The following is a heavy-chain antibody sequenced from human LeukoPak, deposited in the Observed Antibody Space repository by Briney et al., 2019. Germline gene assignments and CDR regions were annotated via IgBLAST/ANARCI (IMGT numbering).Heavy chain of an antibody. Sequence: SETLSLTCTVSGGSISSYYWSWIRQPPGKGLEWIGYIHYNGNTNYNPSLKSRVTISVDMSKNHFSLRLTSVTAADTAVYYCARGLHTRSSGRRFDVFEIWGQGTMVSVSS. CDR2: IHYNGNT. J-gene: IGHJ3*02. D-gene: IGHD3-3*01. V-gene: IGHV4-59*01. CDR3: ARGLHTRSSGRRFDVFEI. CDR1: GGSISSYY.